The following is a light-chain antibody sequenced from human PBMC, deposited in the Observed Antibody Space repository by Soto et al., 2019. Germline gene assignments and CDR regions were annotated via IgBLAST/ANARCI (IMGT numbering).Light chain of an antibody. CDR1: RSDVGGYDY. V-gene: IGLV2-14*01. Sequence: QSVLAQPASVSGSPGQSITISCTGTRSDVGGYDYVSWYQRHPGKAPELMIYEVVNRTSWVSNRFSGSKSGNTASLTISGLHAEDEADYVCCSFASSSTEVFGTGTKGTVL. CDR2: EVV. J-gene: IGLJ1*01. CDR3: CSFASSSTEV.